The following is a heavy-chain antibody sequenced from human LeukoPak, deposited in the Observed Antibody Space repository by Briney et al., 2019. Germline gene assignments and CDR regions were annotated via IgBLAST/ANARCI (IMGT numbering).Heavy chain of an antibody. D-gene: IGHD6-13*01. CDR1: GFTISTYY. V-gene: IGHV3-21*01. J-gene: IGHJ4*02. CDR3: ARDTSSWNNVMSY. CDR2: ISDSSSYI. Sequence: GGSLRLSCAASGFTISTYYMNWVRQAPGKGLEWVSSISDSSSYIYYADSVKGRFTICRDNAKNSLYLQMNSLRAEDTAVYYCARDTSSWNNVMSYWGQGTLVTVSS.